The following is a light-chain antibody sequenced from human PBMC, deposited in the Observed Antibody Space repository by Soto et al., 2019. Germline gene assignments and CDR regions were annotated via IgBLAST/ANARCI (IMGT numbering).Light chain of an antibody. Sequence: QSVLTQPPSASGTPGQRVTISCSGSRSNIGSKTVIWYQQLPGTAPKLLIYSNNQRPSGVPDRFSGSKSGTSASLYISGLQSEDEADYYCATWDDSLNGLFGTGTKLTVL. CDR2: SNN. CDR1: RSNIGSKT. V-gene: IGLV1-44*01. CDR3: ATWDDSLNGL. J-gene: IGLJ1*01.